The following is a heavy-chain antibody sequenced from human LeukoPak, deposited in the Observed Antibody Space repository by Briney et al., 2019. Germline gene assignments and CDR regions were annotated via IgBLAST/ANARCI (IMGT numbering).Heavy chain of an antibody. V-gene: IGHV4-59*01. Sequence: PSETLSLTCTVSGGSISSYYWSWIRQPPGKGLEWIGYIYYSENTSYNPSLKSRVTISVDTSKNQFSLKLSSVTAADTAVYYCARGSYDFWRGYHSGWFDPWGQGTLVSVSS. CDR3: ARGSYDFWRGYHSGWFDP. D-gene: IGHD3-3*01. CDR2: IYYSENT. J-gene: IGHJ5*02. CDR1: GGSISSYY.